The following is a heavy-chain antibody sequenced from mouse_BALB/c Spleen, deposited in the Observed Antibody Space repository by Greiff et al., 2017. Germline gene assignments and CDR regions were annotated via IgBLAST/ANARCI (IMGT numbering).Heavy chain of an antibody. D-gene: IGHD4-1*01. Sequence: EVQLVESGGGLVRPGGSRKLSCAASGFTFSSFGMHWVRQAPEKGLEWVAYISSGSSTIYYADTVKGRFTISRDNPKNTLFLQMTSLRSEDTAMYYCAREGELGRAYAMDYWGQGTSVTVSS. CDR2: ISSGSSTI. J-gene: IGHJ4*01. V-gene: IGHV5-17*02. CDR3: AREGELGRAYAMDY. CDR1: GFTFSSFG.